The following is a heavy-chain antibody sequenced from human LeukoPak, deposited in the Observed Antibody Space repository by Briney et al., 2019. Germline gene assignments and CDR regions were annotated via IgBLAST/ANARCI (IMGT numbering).Heavy chain of an antibody. J-gene: IGHJ4*02. CDR2: IIPNLGIA. D-gene: IGHD2-15*01. CDR3: ARDKISGGSYNCPY. Sequence: ASVKVSCKASGGTFSSYAISWVRQAPGQGLEWMGRIIPNLGIANYAQKFQGRVTITADKSTSTAYMELSSLRSEDTAVYYCARDKISGGSYNCPYWGQGTLVTVSS. CDR1: GGTFSSYA. V-gene: IGHV1-69*04.